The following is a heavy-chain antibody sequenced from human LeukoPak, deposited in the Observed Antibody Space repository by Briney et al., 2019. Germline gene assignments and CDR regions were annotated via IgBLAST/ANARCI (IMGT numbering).Heavy chain of an antibody. J-gene: IGHJ4*02. CDR2: IGRSVGAT. V-gene: IGHV3-23*01. CDR1: GFTFSSYA. CDR3: AKRDSAGLYYFVN. Sequence: PGGSLRLSCAASGFTFSSYAMSWVRQAPGKGREWVSSIGRSVGATYYAHSVKGRCTISRDNSKNTLYLQRNSLTPEDTAVYYCAKRDSAGLYYFVNCGQGTLVTVSS. D-gene: IGHD5-18*01.